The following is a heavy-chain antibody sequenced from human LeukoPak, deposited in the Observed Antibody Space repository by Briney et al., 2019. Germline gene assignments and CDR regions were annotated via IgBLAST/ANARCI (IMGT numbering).Heavy chain of an antibody. CDR3: AKDLCGSTSRYPAFDY. Sequence: PGGSLRLSCAASGFTFSSYGMHWVRHAPGKGLEWVAVISYDGSNKYYADSVKGRFTISRDNSKNTLYLQMNSLRAEDTAVYYCAKDLCGSTSRYPAFDYWGQGTLVTVSS. D-gene: IGHD2-2*01. CDR1: GFTFSSYG. V-gene: IGHV3-30*18. CDR2: ISYDGSNK. J-gene: IGHJ4*02.